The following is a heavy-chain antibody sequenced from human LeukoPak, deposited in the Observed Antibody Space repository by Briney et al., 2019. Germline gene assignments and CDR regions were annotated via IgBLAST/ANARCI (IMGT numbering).Heavy chain of an antibody. J-gene: IGHJ4*02. Sequence: PGGSLRLSCAASGFTFSSYAMSWVRQAPGKGLEWVSYINKGGSTISYADSVKGRFTISRDNANNSLYLQMNSLRAEDTAVYYCASRHSSRWSYFDYWGQGTLVTVSS. V-gene: IGHV3-48*04. CDR3: ASRHSSRWSYFDY. CDR2: INKGGSTI. D-gene: IGHD6-13*01. CDR1: GFTFSSYA.